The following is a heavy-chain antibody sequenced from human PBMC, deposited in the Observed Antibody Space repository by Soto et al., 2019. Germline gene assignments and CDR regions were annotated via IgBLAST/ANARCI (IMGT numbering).Heavy chain of an antibody. CDR1: VFTFSDYY. Sequence: GGSLRLSCAASVFTFSDYYMSWIRQAPGKGLEWVSYISSSSSYTNYADSVKGRFTISRDNAKNSLYLQMNSLRAEDTAVYYCARGSGYCDGSSCYTLDYWGQGTLVTVSS. J-gene: IGHJ4*02. D-gene: IGHD2-15*01. CDR3: ARGSGYCDGSSCYTLDY. CDR2: ISSSSSYT. V-gene: IGHV3-11*05.